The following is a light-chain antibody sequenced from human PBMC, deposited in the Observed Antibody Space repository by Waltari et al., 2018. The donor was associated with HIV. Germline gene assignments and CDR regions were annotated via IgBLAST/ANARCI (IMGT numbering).Light chain of an antibody. CDR3: SSYTSSISYV. Sequence: QSALTQPASVSGSPGQSITISCTGTSSDVGGSNYVSWYQQHPGKAPQLMIYEVSNRPSGVSNRFAGSKSGNTASLTISGLQAEDEADYYCSSYTSSISYVFGTGTKVTVL. CDR1: SSDVGGSNY. CDR2: EVS. J-gene: IGLJ1*01. V-gene: IGLV2-14*01.